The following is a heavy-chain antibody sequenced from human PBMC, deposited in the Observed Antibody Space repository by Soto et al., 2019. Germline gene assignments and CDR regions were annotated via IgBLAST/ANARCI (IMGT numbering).Heavy chain of an antibody. CDR1: GYTFTSYG. Sequence: ASVKVSCKASGYTFTSYGISWVRQAPGQGLEWMGWISAYNGNTNYAQKLQGRVTMTTDTSTSTAYVELRSLRSDDTAVYYCARAEGRGGDCCNYWGQGTLVTVSS. CDR2: ISAYNGNT. V-gene: IGHV1-18*01. D-gene: IGHD2-21*02. J-gene: IGHJ4*02. CDR3: ARAEGRGGDCCNY.